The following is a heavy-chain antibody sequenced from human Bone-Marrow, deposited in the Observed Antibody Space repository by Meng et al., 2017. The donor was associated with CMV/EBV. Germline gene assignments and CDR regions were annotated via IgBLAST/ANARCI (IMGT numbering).Heavy chain of an antibody. CDR2: IRSKANSYAT. Sequence: GESLKISCAASGFTFSSYAMHWVRQASGKGLEWVGRIRSKANSYATAYAASVKGRFTISRDDSKNTAYLQMNSLKTEDTAVYYCTRIGYWGHGTLVTVSS. CDR1: GFTFSSYA. V-gene: IGHV3-73*01. J-gene: IGHJ4*01. CDR3: TRIGY.